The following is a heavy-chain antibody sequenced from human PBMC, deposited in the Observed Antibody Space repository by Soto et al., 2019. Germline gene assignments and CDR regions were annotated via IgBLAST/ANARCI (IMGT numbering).Heavy chain of an antibody. CDR2: SHVGPDTT. Sequence: QVQLEQSGAEVKKPGASMKVSCQASGYTFTSYYIHWVRQAPGQGLEWMGVSHVGPDTTMYAQKFQGRVTMTRDTSTSTVYMELSSLISEATAVYFCARESSGTQYFDYWGQGTLVTVSS. D-gene: IGHD6-19*01. CDR3: ARESSGTQYFDY. CDR1: GYTFTSYY. J-gene: IGHJ4*02. V-gene: IGHV1-46*01.